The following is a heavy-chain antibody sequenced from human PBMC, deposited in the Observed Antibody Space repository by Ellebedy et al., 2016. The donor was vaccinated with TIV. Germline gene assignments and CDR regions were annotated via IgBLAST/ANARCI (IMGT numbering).Heavy chain of an antibody. CDR1: GFSLDSYA. Sequence: GESLKISXVASGFSLDSYAMSWVRQAPGKGLEWVSTISGGGEFTNFADSVRGRFTISGDRSKNTLYLEMNSLRAEDTALYYCAKEVTGPTSGYYGPSGDYYYGLDVWGQGTTVTVSS. D-gene: IGHD3-22*01. CDR2: ISGGGEFT. V-gene: IGHV3-23*01. J-gene: IGHJ6*02. CDR3: AKEVTGPTSGYYGPSGDYYYGLDV.